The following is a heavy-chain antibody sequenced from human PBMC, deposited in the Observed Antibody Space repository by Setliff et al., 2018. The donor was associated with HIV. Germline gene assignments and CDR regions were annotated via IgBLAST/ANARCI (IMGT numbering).Heavy chain of an antibody. CDR2: IYHSGST. CDR3: ARGSRQLTLFEIVRNSNYFDS. V-gene: IGHV4-38-2*01. D-gene: IGHD3-3*01. J-gene: IGHJ4*02. Sequence: PSETLSLTCAVSGYSISRGYYWGWIRQPPGKGLEWIGSIYHSGSTYYNPSLKSRVTISVYTSKNQFSLTLNSVTAADTAVYYCARGSRQLTLFEIVRNSNYFDSWGQGTLVTVSS. CDR1: GYSISRGYY.